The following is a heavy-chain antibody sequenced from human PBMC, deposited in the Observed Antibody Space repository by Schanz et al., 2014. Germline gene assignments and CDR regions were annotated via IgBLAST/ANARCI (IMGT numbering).Heavy chain of an antibody. J-gene: IGHJ4*02. CDR1: GYTFTSYD. Sequence: QVQLIQSGAEVKKPGASVKVSCTASGYTFTSYDINWVRQAPGQGLEWLGWMNPNSGNPGFAQKFRGRVTMTRNTSMSTAYIELHILTSEDTAVYYCARGRTFDYWCQGTLVTVSS. CDR2: MNPNSGNP. CDR3: ARGRTFDY. V-gene: IGHV1-8*01.